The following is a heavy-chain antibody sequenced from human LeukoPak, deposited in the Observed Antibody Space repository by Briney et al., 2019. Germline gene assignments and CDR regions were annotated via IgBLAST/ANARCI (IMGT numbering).Heavy chain of an antibody. Sequence: PEASVKVSCKASGYTFTSYYMHWVRQAPGQGLEWMGIINPSGGSSSYAQKFQGRVTMTRDTSTSTVYMELSSLRSDDTAVYYCAREDRDYGDYYYWGQGTLVTVSS. J-gene: IGHJ4*02. V-gene: IGHV1-46*01. CDR2: INPSGGSS. D-gene: IGHD4-17*01. CDR3: AREDRDYGDYYY. CDR1: GYTFTSYY.